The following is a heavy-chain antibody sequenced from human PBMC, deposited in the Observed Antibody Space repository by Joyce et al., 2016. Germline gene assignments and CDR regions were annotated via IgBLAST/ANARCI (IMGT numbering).Heavy chain of an antibody. V-gene: IGHV3-48*04. CDR3: AVRAGTYSFDC. J-gene: IGHJ4*02. CDR2: INSGSSSI. CDR1: GLTFSDYS. Sequence: EVQLVESGGGLVQPGGSLRFSCVAYGLTFSDYSMNWVGQAPGKGLEWVSYINSGSSSIYYADSVKGRFTISRDNAKNSLYLQMNSLGAEDTAVYYCAVRAGTYSFDCWGQGTLVTVSS. D-gene: IGHD1-1*01.